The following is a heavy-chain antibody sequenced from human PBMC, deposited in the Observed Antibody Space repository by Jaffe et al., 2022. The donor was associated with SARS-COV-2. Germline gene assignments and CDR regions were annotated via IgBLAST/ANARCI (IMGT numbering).Heavy chain of an antibody. J-gene: IGHJ4*02. CDR3: ARGLSGNYSPHHFEY. CDR1: GGSISNRY. CDR2: INYSGST. D-gene: IGHD1-26*01. Sequence: QVQLQESGPGLVKPSETLSLTCTVSGGSISNRYWSWIRQPPGKGLEWIGHINYSGSTDYSPSLSSRVTISVDTSKNQFSLNLRSVTAADTAVYYCARGLSGNYSPHHFEYWGQGTLVTVST. V-gene: IGHV4-59*11.